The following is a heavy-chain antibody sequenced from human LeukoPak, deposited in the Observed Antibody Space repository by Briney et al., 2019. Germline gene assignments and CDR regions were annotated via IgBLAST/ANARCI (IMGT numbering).Heavy chain of an antibody. D-gene: IGHD3-10*01. Sequence: PSETLSLTCTVSGGSISSSSYYWGWIRQPPGKGLEWIGSIYYSGSTYYNPSLKSRVTISVDTSKNQFSLKLSSVTAADTAVYYCARSIWFETLDYYYYYYMDVWGKGTTVTVSS. CDR1: GGSISSSSYY. V-gene: IGHV4-39*07. CDR3: ARSIWFETLDYYYYYYMDV. CDR2: IYYSGST. J-gene: IGHJ6*03.